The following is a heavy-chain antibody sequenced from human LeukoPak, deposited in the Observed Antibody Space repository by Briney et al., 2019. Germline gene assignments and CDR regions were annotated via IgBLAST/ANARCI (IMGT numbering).Heavy chain of an antibody. CDR1: GYTFTGYY. CDR3: ARTNYFDSSCYYYGYFDY. J-gene: IGHJ4*02. CDR2: INPNSGGT. D-gene: IGHD3-22*01. Sequence: ASVKVSCKASGYTFTGYYMHWVRQAPGQGLEWMGWINPNSGGTYYAQKFQGRVTMTRDTSIGTAYMELSGLRSDDTAVYYCARTNYFDSSCYYYGYFDYWGQGTLVTVSS. V-gene: IGHV1-2*02.